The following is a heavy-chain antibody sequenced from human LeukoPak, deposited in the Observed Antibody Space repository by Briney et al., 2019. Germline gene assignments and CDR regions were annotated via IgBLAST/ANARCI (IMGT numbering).Heavy chain of an antibody. CDR1: EFTFSSYW. D-gene: IGHD3-3*01. V-gene: IGHV3-74*01. J-gene: IGHJ3*02. Sequence: GGSLRLSCAASEFTFSSYWMHWVRQAPGRGLVWVSRINSDGSSTSYPDSVKGRFTISRDNAKNALYVEMKSLRAEDRAVYYCARGFTIFGVVNDAFDIWGQGTMVTVSS. CDR2: INSDGSST. CDR3: ARGFTIFGVVNDAFDI.